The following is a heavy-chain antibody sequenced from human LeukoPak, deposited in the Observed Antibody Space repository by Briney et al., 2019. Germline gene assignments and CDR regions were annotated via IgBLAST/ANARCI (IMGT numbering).Heavy chain of an antibody. CDR2: IYYSGST. J-gene: IGHJ3*02. D-gene: IGHD4-23*01. CDR1: GGSISSSSYY. CDR3: ARDNYYGGNLNDAFDI. Sequence: SETLSLTCTVSGGSISSSSYYWGWLRQPPGKGLEWIGSIYYSGSTYYNPSLKSRVTISVDASKNQFSLKLSSVTAADTAVYYCARDNYYGGNLNDAFDIWGQGTMVTVSS. V-gene: IGHV4-39*07.